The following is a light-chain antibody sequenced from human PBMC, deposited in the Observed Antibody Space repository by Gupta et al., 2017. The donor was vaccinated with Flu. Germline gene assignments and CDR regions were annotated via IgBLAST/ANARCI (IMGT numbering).Light chain of an antibody. CDR1: QSRRHSNGYNY. CDR3: WLSLQHLPFT. J-gene: IGKJ3*01. CDR2: LGS. Sequence: DIVVTQSPLSLPVTPAEPASISCRSSQSRRHSNGYNYLDWYLQQSWQATQLLIYLGSNRDAGVADRFSGSGCGKGFTLKNSRVEVGDVGVYYFWLSLQHLPFTFGHGTKVDIK. V-gene: IGKV2-28*01.